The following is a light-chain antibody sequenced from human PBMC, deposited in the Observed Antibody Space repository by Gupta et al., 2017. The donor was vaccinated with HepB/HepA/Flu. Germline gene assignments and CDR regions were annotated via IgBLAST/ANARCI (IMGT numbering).Light chain of an antibody. V-gene: IGKV1-33*01. Sequence: DIQMTQSPSSLSASVGDRVTITCQASQDISNYLNWYQQKPGKAPKLLIYDASNWETGVPSRFSGSGSGTDFTFTISSLQPEDIATYYCQQDDNLLITFGGGTKVEIK. CDR3: QQDDNLLIT. J-gene: IGKJ4*01. CDR2: DAS. CDR1: QDISNY.